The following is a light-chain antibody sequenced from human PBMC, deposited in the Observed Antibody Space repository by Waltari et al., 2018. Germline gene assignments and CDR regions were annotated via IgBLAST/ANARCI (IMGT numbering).Light chain of an antibody. CDR1: SLRSYY. Sequence: SSELTQDPAVSVAMGQTVRIPCQGNSLRSYYSSWYQQRPGQAPILVIYDKNNRPPGVPDRFSGSSSHNTGSLTITGAQAEDEASYYCHSRDASGVAGSFGGGTKLTVL. CDR2: DKN. V-gene: IGLV3-19*01. CDR3: HSRDASGVAGS. J-gene: IGLJ2*01.